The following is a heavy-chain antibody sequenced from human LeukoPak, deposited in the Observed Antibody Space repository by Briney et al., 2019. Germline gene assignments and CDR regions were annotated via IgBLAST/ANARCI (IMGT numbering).Heavy chain of an antibody. D-gene: IGHD1-26*01. V-gene: IGHV3-9*01. J-gene: IGHJ4*02. Sequence: GGSLRLSCAASGFTFDDYAMHWVRQAPGKGLEWVSGISWNSGSIGYADSVKGRFTISRDNAKNSLYLQMNSLRAEDTAVYYCARDNGELLLGPLDYWGQGTLVTVSS. CDR3: ARDNGELLLGPLDY. CDR2: ISWNSGSI. CDR1: GFTFDDYA.